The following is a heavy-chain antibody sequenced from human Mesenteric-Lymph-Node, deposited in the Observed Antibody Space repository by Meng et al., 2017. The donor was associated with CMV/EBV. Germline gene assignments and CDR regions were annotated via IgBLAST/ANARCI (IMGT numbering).Heavy chain of an antibody. J-gene: IGHJ3*01. CDR2: MRHDGSDK. D-gene: IGHD1-26*01. Sequence: GESLKISCVASGFTFNSHGMHWVRQAPGKGLEWVALMRHDGSDKYYADSVKGRFTISRDNARNSLYLQIDSLRAEDTAVYYRAGHSGTYFVANAFDLWGQGTMVTVSS. CDR1: GFTFNSHG. CDR3: AGHSGTYFVANAFDL. V-gene: IGHV3-30*02.